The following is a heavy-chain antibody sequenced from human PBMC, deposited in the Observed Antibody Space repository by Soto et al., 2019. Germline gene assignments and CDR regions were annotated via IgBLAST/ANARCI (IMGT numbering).Heavy chain of an antibody. D-gene: IGHD6-19*01. V-gene: IGHV3-48*01. CDR3: AREMAVAGYDY. CDR2: ITDNGSVL. Sequence: EVQLVESGGGLVQPGGSLRLSCTASGFTFDADAMDWVRQAPGKGLEWLSSITDNGSVLFYADSVQGRFTISRDNAKNSLYLQMNSLRAEDTAVYYCAREMAVAGYDYWGQGTLVTVSS. J-gene: IGHJ4*02. CDR1: GFTFDADA.